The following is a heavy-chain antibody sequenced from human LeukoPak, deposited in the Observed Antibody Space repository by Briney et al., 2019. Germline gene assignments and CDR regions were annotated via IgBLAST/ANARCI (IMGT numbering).Heavy chain of an antibody. CDR1: GFTFRGYG. J-gene: IGHJ4*02. CDR3: AKDAAANVDYPYYFDY. D-gene: IGHD4-11*01. Sequence: GGSLRLSCAASGFTFRGYGMSWVRQAPGKGLEWVSTIRGSGGTTYYADSVKGRFTISRDNSRTTLYLLMNSLRAEDTAVYYCAKDAAANVDYPYYFDYWGQGALVTASS. V-gene: IGHV3-23*01. CDR2: IRGSGGTT.